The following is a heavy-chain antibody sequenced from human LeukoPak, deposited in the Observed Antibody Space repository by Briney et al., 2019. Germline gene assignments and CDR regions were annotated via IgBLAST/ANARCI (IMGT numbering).Heavy chain of an antibody. Sequence: GESLKISCAASGFTFSSHGMQWVRQAPGKGLEWVALIWYDGSKTNYVDSVMGRFTISRDDSKNTLYLQMDNLRVEDTAVYFCARDXSYGSLSFDPWGQGTLVTVSS. CDR2: IWYDGSKT. CDR1: GFTFSSHG. J-gene: IGHJ5*02. D-gene: IGHD3-10*01. CDR3: ARDXSYGSLSFDP. V-gene: IGHV3-33*01.